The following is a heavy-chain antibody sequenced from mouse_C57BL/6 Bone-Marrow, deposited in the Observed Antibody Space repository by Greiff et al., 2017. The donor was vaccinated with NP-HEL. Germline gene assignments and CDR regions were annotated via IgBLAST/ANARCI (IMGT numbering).Heavy chain of an antibody. Sequence: QVQLQQPGAELVKPGASVKLSCKASGYTFTSYWMHWVKQRPGQGLEWIGMIHPNSGSTNYNEKFKSKATLTVDKSSSTAYMLLSNLTSEDSAVNYCARRHYYGSLQWGQGTSVTVSS. CDR1: GYTFTSYW. J-gene: IGHJ4*01. CDR3: ARRHYYGSLQ. D-gene: IGHD1-1*01. CDR2: IHPNSGST. V-gene: IGHV1-64*01.